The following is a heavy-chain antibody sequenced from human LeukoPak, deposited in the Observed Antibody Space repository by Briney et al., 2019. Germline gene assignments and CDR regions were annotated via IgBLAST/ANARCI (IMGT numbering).Heavy chain of an antibody. CDR2: INPNSGGT. CDR1: GYTFTGYY. V-gene: IGHV1-2*02. J-gene: IGHJ5*02. CDR3: ARALREDSSGYHGWFDP. D-gene: IGHD3-22*01. Sequence: ASVKVSCKASGYTFTGYYMHWVRQAPGQGLEWMGWINPNSGGTNYAQKFQGRVTMTRDTSISTAYMELSRLRSDDTAVYYCARALREDSSGYHGWFDPWGQGTLVTVSS.